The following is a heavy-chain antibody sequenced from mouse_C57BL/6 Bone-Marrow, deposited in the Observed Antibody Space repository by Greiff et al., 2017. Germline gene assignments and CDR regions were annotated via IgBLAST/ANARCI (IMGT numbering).Heavy chain of an antibody. CDR3: ASGGPYDGYYKGFAY. V-gene: IGHV1-9*01. J-gene: IGHJ3*01. Sequence: VQLQQSGAELMKPGASVKLSCKATGYTFTGYWIEWVKQRPGHGLEWIGEILPGSGSTNYNEKFKGKAIFNADTSSNTAYMQLRSLTTEDSDIDYSASGGPYDGYYKGFAYWGQGTLVTVSA. D-gene: IGHD2-3*01. CDR2: ILPGSGST. CDR1: GYTFTGYW.